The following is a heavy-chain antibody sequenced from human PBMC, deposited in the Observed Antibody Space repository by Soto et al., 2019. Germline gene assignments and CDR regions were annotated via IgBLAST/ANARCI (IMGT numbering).Heavy chain of an antibody. CDR1: GCSISSGGDS. Sequence: SETLSLTCAVSGCSISSGGDSWSWIRQPPGKGLEWIGYIYHSGSTYSNPSLRSRVTISVDRSKNQFSLKLSSVTAADPAVYYCARIPDRWGQGTLVTVSS. D-gene: IGHD2-2*01. V-gene: IGHV4-30-2*01. CDR2: IYHSGST. CDR3: ARIPDR. J-gene: IGHJ5*02.